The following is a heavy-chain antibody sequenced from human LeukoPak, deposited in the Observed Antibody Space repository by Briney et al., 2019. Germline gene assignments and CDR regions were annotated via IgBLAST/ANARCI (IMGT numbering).Heavy chain of an antibody. D-gene: IGHD3-3*01. Sequence: GRSLRLSCAASGFTFDDYAMHWVRQAPGKGLEWVSGISWNSGSIGYADSVKGRFTISRDNAKNSLYLQMSSLRAEDTALYYCAKDRAVGVSYYYYGMDVWGQGTTVTVSS. CDR1: GFTFDDYA. CDR3: AKDRAVGVSYYYYGMDV. CDR2: ISWNSGSI. V-gene: IGHV3-9*01. J-gene: IGHJ6*02.